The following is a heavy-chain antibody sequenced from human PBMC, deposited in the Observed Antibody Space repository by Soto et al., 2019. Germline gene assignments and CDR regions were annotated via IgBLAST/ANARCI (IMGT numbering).Heavy chain of an antibody. V-gene: IGHV3-30*18. J-gene: IGHJ4*02. Sequence: QVQLVDSGGGVVQPGRSLRLSCAASGFTFTTYGMHWVRRAPGKGLEWVAVISYDGSHAYYADSVKGRFTISRDNSKNTLYLQINSLRAEDTAVYYCAKERTYSVASGFDYWGRGTLATVSS. D-gene: IGHD1-26*01. CDR2: ISYDGSHA. CDR1: GFTFTTYG. CDR3: AKERTYSVASGFDY.